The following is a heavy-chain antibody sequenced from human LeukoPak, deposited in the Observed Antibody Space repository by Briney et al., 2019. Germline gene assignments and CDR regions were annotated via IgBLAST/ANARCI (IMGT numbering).Heavy chain of an antibody. D-gene: IGHD6-13*01. CDR3: ARGDSSSWYVGYHILDV. CDR2: IVSSGDTT. V-gene: IGHV3-11*01. CDR1: GFRFSDYY. J-gene: IGHJ6*02. Sequence: PGGSLRLACEASGFRFSDYYMTWIRQAPGMGLEWISYIVSSGDTTYYADSVKGRFTISRDNAKNSLYLQMNSLRAEDTAVYYRARGDSSSWYVGYHILDVWGQGTTVTVS.